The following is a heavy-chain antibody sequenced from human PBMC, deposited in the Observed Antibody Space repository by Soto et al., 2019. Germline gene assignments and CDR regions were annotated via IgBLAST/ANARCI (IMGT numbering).Heavy chain of an antibody. CDR3: ARQMTTLTTFDY. J-gene: IGHJ4*02. Sequence: QVQLQESGPGLVKPSETLSLTCAVSGGSISSYYWSWIRQPPGKGLEWIGYISYSGSTNYSPSLKSRVTISVDTSKNQFSLKVSSVTAADTAVYYCARQMTTLTTFDYWGQGTLVTVSS. CDR2: ISYSGST. D-gene: IGHD4-17*01. V-gene: IGHV4-59*01. CDR1: GGSISSYY.